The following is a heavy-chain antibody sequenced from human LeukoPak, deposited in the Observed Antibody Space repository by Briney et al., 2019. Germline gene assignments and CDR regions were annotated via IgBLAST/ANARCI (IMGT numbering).Heavy chain of an antibody. CDR2: ISFTTTTI. CDR3: ARDPRFCSTTSCYSVF. CDR1: GFTFSTYN. J-gene: IGHJ4*02. Sequence: GGSLRLSCAASGFTFSTYNMHWVRQAPGKGLEWVSYISFTTTTIYYADSVKGRFTISRDNAKSSLYLQMNSLRAEDTAVYYCARDPRFCSTTSCYSVFWGQGTLVTVSS. D-gene: IGHD2-2*01. V-gene: IGHV3-48*01.